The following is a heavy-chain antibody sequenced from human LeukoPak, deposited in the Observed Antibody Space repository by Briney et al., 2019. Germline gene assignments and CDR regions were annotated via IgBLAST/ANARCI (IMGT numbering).Heavy chain of an antibody. Sequence: SETLSLTCTVSGGSISSSSYYWGWIRQPPGKGLEWLGSIYYSGSTYYNPSLKSRVTISVDTSKNQFSLKLSSVTAADTAVYYCARQLHSGSYYYFDYWGQGTLVTVSS. CDR3: ARQLHSGSYYYFDY. CDR2: IYYSGST. D-gene: IGHD1-26*01. V-gene: IGHV4-39*01. CDR1: GGSISSSSYY. J-gene: IGHJ4*02.